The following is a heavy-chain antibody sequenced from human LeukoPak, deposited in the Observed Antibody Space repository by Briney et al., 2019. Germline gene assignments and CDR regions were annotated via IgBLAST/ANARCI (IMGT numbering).Heavy chain of an antibody. J-gene: IGHJ5*02. D-gene: IGHD3-22*01. V-gene: IGHV4-61*02. Sequence: SQTLSLTCTVSGGSISSGSYYWSWIRQPAGKGLEWIGRIYTSGSTNYNPSLKSRVTISVDTSKNQFSLKLSSVTAADTAVYYCXRGYPSLIGNNWFDPWGQGTLVTVSS. CDR2: IYTSGST. CDR3: XRGYPSLIGNNWFDP. CDR1: GGSISSGSYY.